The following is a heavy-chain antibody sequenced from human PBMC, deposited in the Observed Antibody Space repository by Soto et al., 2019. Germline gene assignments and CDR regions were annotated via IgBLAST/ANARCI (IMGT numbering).Heavy chain of an antibody. CDR2: ISWNSVTI. CDR1: GFNFDDHA. D-gene: IGHD1-26*01. V-gene: IGHV3-9*01. Sequence: EVQLVESGGGLAQPGWSRRLSCAASGFNFDDHAMHWVRQSPGKGLEWVSGISWNSVTINYADSIKGRFTISRDNAKRTLYLQMNNLRPADTARYFFVRSSGCQPRAGWFDPWGQGTLVTVS. J-gene: IGHJ5*02. CDR3: VRSSGCQPRAGWFDP.